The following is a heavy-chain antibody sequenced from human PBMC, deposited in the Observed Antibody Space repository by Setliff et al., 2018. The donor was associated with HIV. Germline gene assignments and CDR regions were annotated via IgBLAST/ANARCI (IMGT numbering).Heavy chain of an antibody. V-gene: IGHV3-7*04. CDR3: ARGNWYFDL. CDR1: GMTFSSYW. CDR2: INQDGSEK. J-gene: IGHJ2*01. Sequence: RLSCAASGMTFSSYWMNWVRLAPGKGLEWVASINQDGSEKYYVDSVKGRFTISRDSAKKSLYLQMDSLSAGETAVYYCARGNWYFDLWGRGTLVTVSS.